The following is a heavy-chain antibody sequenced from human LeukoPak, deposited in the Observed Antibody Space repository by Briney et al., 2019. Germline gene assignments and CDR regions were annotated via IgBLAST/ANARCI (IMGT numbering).Heavy chain of an antibody. V-gene: IGHV1-46*01. CDR1: GYTFTSYY. CDR2: INPSGGST. D-gene: IGHD5-18*01. J-gene: IGHJ4*02. Sequence: ASVKVSCKASGYTFTSYYMHWVRQAPGQGLEWMGIINPSGGSTSYAQKFQGRVTMTRDTSTSTVYMELSSLRSEDTAVYYCAIPTRRYSYGLPFDYWGQGTLVTVSS. CDR3: AIPTRRYSYGLPFDY.